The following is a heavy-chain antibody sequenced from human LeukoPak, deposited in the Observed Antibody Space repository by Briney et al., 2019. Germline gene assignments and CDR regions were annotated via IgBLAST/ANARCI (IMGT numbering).Heavy chain of an antibody. Sequence: GGSLRLSCAASGFTLSIFTMFWVRQAPGKGLEDVSSISNNGDNTYYANSVKGRFTISRDNSKNTLYLQLDNLRAEDMAVYYCARVDCRSTSCPFDYWGQGTLVTVS. CDR1: GFTLSIFT. CDR3: ARVDCRSTSCPFDY. D-gene: IGHD2-2*01. CDR2: ISNNGDNT. J-gene: IGHJ4*02. V-gene: IGHV3-64*01.